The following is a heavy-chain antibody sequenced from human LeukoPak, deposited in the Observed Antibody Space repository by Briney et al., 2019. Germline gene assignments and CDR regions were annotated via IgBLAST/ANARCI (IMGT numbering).Heavy chain of an antibody. CDR1: GGSISSYY. J-gene: IGHJ4*02. Sequence: SETLSLTCTVSGGSISSYYWSWIRQPPGKGLEWIGYIYYSGSTNYNPSLKSRVTISVDRSKNQFSLKLSSVTAADTAVYYCARVTVGGNLDYWGQGTLVTVSS. CDR3: ARVTVGGNLDY. CDR2: IYYSGST. V-gene: IGHV4-59*12. D-gene: IGHD4-23*01.